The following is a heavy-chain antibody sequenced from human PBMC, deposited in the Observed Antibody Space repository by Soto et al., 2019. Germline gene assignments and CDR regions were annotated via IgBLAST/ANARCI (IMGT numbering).Heavy chain of an antibody. CDR2: INSEGTGT. D-gene: IGHD3-22*01. Sequence: GGSLRLSCAASGFTFSSYWMHWVRQVPGKGLAWVSRINSEGTGTIYADSVKGRFTISRDNAKNTLYLQMNSLRAEDTAVYYCVRDYDSSGYNSDYWGQGTPVTVS. V-gene: IGHV3-74*01. J-gene: IGHJ4*02. CDR1: GFTFSSYW. CDR3: VRDYDSSGYNSDY.